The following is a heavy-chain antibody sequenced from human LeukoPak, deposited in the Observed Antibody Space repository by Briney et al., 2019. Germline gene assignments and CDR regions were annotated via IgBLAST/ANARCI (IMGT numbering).Heavy chain of an antibody. CDR3: ARVSSWDPAFDY. D-gene: IGHD6-13*01. CDR2: ISSSSSCI. CDR1: GFTFSSYS. Sequence: GGSLRLSCAASGFTFSSYSMNWVRQAPGKGLEWVSSISSSSSCIYYADSVKGRFTISRDNAKNSLYLQMNSLRAEDTAVYYCARVSSWDPAFDYWGQGTLVTVSS. J-gene: IGHJ4*02. V-gene: IGHV3-21*01.